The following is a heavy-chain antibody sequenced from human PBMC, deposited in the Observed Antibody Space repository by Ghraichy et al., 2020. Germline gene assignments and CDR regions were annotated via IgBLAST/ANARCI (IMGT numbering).Heavy chain of an antibody. V-gene: IGHV3-7*04. CDR3: ARSLRGVLSWFDP. D-gene: IGHD3-10*01. J-gene: IGHJ5*02. Sequence: GGSLRLSCAASGFTFSSYWVSWVRQAPGKGLEWVANIKQDGSEKYYVDSVKGRFTISRDNAKNSLYLQMNSLRAEDTAVYYCARSLRGVLSWFDPWGQGTLLTVSS. CDR1: GFTFSSYW. CDR2: IKQDGSEK.